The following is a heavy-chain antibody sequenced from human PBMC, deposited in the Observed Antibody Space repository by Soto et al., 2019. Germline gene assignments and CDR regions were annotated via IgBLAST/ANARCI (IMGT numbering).Heavy chain of an antibody. V-gene: IGHV2-26*01. Sequence: SGPTLVNPTETLTLTCTVSGFSLSNARMGVNWIRQPPGKALEWLAHIFSNDEKSYSTSLKSRLTISKDTSKSQVVLTMANMDPVDTATYYCARKRSDYDFWSGSGGPFDYWGQGTLVTVSS. J-gene: IGHJ4*02. CDR2: IFSNDEK. D-gene: IGHD3-3*01. CDR3: ARKRSDYDFWSGSGGPFDY. CDR1: GFSLSNARMG.